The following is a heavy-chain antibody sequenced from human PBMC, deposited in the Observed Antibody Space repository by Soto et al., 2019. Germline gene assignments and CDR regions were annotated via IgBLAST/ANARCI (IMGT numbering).Heavy chain of an antibody. CDR2: TYYRSKWYD. D-gene: IGHD5-18*01. Sequence: SQTLSLTCAISGDSVSSTSAAWHWIRQSPSRGLEWLGRTYYRSKWYDDYALSLKSRITIEPDTSKNQFSLQLNSVTPEDTAVYYCERGYIPFYFDSWGQGTLVTVSS. J-gene: IGHJ4*02. CDR1: GDSVSSTSAA. V-gene: IGHV6-1*01. CDR3: ERGYIPFYFDS.